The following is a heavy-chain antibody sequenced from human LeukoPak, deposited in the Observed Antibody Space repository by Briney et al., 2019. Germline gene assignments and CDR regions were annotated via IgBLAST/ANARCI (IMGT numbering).Heavy chain of an antibody. Sequence: SETLSLTCAVYGGSFSGYYWSWIRQPPGKGLEWIGEINHSGSTNYNPSLKSRVTVSVDTSKNQLSLKLSSLTAADTAVYYCARHEYSGSYYGLSWFDPWGQGTLVTVSS. D-gene: IGHD1-26*01. V-gene: IGHV4-34*01. J-gene: IGHJ5*02. CDR1: GGSFSGYY. CDR3: ARHEYSGSYYGLSWFDP. CDR2: INHSGST.